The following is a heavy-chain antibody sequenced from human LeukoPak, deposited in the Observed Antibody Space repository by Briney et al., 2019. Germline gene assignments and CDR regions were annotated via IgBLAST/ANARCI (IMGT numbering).Heavy chain of an antibody. J-gene: IGHJ4*02. V-gene: IGHV4-59*08. CDR2: IYYSGST. Sequence: SETLSLTCTVSGGSISSYYWSWIRQPPGKGLEWIGYIYYSGSTNYNPSLKSRVTISVDTSKNQFSLKLSSVTAADTAVYYCARLEYSSGWYGRGYYFDYWGQGTLVTASS. CDR1: GGSISSYY. D-gene: IGHD6-19*01. CDR3: ARLEYSSGWYGRGYYFDY.